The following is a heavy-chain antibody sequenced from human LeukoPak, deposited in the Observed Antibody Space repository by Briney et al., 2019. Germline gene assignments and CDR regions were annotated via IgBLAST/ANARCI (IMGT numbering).Heavy chain of an antibody. Sequence: GGSLRLSCAASGFTFNNYGMHWVRQAPGKGLEWVALIWYDGTNKYCGDSVKGRFTISRDNSKNTLYLQMNSLRAEDTAVYYCARGRFGELSVATFDIWGQGTMVTVSS. CDR3: ARGRFGELSVATFDI. CDR2: IWYDGTNK. J-gene: IGHJ3*02. D-gene: IGHD3-10*01. V-gene: IGHV3-33*01. CDR1: GFTFNNYG.